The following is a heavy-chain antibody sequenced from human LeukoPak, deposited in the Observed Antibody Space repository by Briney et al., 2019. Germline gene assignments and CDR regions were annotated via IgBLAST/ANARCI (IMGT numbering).Heavy chain of an antibody. CDR3: ATGRRSRVEGTSFGY. V-gene: IGHV3-9*01. J-gene: IGHJ4*02. CDR1: GFTFDDYA. D-gene: IGHD3-3*01. CDR2: ISWNSGSI. Sequence: GRSLRLSCAASGFTFDDYAMHWVRQVPGKGLEWVSGISWNSGSIGYADSVKGRFTISRDNAKNSLFLQMNSLRAEDTALYYCATGRRSRVEGTSFGYWGQGTLVTVSS.